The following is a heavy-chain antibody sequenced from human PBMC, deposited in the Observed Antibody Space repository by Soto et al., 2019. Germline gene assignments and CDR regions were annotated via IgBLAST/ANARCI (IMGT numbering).Heavy chain of an antibody. J-gene: IGHJ4*02. CDR1: GGSISSSSYY. CDR2: IYYSGST. V-gene: IGHV4-39*01. D-gene: IGHD5-18*01. Sequence: SETLSLTCTVSGGSISSSSYYWGWIRQPPGKGLEWIGSIYYSGSTYYNPSLKSRVTISVDTSKNQFSLKLSSVTAADTAVYYCARLKDGYGNYFDYWGQGTLVTVSS. CDR3: ARLKDGYGNYFDY.